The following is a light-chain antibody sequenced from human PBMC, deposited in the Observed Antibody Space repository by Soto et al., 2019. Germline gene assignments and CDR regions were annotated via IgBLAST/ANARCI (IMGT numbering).Light chain of an antibody. CDR3: QQYYYYPWT. CDR1: QNISRW. J-gene: IGKJ1*01. Sequence: DIQMTQSPSTLSASVGDRVTITCRASQNISRWLVWYQQKPGKAPKLLMYDASTLEGGVPSRFSGSGSGTEFSLTSSSLQPDDFATYYCQQYYYYPWTFGQGTKVEAK. V-gene: IGKV1-5*01. CDR2: DAS.